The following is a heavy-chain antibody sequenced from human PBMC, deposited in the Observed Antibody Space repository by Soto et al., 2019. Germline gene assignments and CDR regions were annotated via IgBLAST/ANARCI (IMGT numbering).Heavy chain of an antibody. CDR2: ISYDGSNK. J-gene: IGHJ4*02. V-gene: IGHV3-30*18. Sequence: QVQLVESGGGVVQPGRSLRLSCAASGFTFETYGMHWVRQAPGKGLEWMAVISYDGSNKYYADSVKGRFTISRDNSKNTLYMQMHSLRAEDTAIYYCAKDHIVAAAPDYWGQGTLVTVSS. D-gene: IGHD2-2*01. CDR1: GFTFETYG. CDR3: AKDHIVAAAPDY.